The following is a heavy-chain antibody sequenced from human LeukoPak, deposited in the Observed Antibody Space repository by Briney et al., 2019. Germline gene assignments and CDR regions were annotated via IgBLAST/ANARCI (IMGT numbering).Heavy chain of an antibody. CDR3: ARDRLRRLEISGYFDY. V-gene: IGHV4-39*02. J-gene: IGHJ4*02. CDR2: IYYSGST. D-gene: IGHD2-15*01. CDR1: GFTFSSYG. Sequence: GSLRLSCAASGFTFSSYGMHWVRQPPGKGLEWIGSIYYSGSTYYNPSLKSRVTISVDTSKNQFSLKLSSVTAADTAVYYCARDRLRRLEISGYFDYWGQGTLVTVSS.